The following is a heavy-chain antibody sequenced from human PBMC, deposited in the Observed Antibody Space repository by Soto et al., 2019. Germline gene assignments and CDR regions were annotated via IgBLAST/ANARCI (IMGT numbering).Heavy chain of an antibody. CDR2: MNPNSGNT. J-gene: IGHJ6*02. CDR3: ARVVSDFCSGYYYYYYYGMDV. D-gene: IGHD3-3*01. Sequence: QVQLVQSGAEVKKPGASVKVSCKASGYTFTSYDINWVRQATGQGLEWMGWMNPNSGNTGYAQKFQGRVTMTRNTSISTAYMDLSSLRSEDTAVFYCARVVSDFCSGYYYYYYYGMDVWGQGTPVTLSS. V-gene: IGHV1-8*01. CDR1: GYTFTSYD.